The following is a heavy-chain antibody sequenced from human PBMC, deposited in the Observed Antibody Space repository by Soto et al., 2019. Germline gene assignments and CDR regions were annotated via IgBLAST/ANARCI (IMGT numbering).Heavy chain of an antibody. CDR2: IYPGDSDA. V-gene: IGHV5-51*01. Sequence: GESLKISCKGSGYRFTSFWIGLVRQMPGKGLEWVGIIYPGDSDARYSPSFQGQVTISADESINTAYLQWSSLKASDTAMYFCARHGYSSSWYSDSWGQGTQVTVSS. D-gene: IGHD6-13*01. CDR1: GYRFTSFW. J-gene: IGHJ4*02. CDR3: ARHGYSSSWYSDS.